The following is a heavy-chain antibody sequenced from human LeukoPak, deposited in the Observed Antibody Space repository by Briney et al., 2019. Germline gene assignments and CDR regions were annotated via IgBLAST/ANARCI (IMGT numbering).Heavy chain of an antibody. Sequence: GASVKVSCKASGYTFTSYAMNWVRQAPGQGLEWMGWINTSTGNPTYAQGFTGRFVFSLDTSVSTAYLQISSLKAEDTAVYYCARDLQMDFWSGIHDYWGQGTLVTVSS. J-gene: IGHJ4*02. CDR3: ARDLQMDFWSGIHDY. D-gene: IGHD3-3*01. V-gene: IGHV7-4-1*02. CDR1: GYTFTSYA. CDR2: INTSTGNP.